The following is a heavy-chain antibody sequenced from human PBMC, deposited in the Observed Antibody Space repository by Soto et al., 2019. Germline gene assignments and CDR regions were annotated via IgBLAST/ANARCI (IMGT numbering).Heavy chain of an antibody. CDR3: ARDAFEIYYKFGLDI. CDR1: GFSFSDYE. CDR2: ISSSGGTI. Sequence: GGSLRLSCAASGFSFSDYEMNWVRQTPGKGLEWLSYISSSGGTIKYADSVKGRFTISRDNAKNSLYLQMHSLRADDTAVYYCARDAFEIYYKFGLDIWGQGTPVTVSS. D-gene: IGHD3-10*01. J-gene: IGHJ6*02. V-gene: IGHV3-48*03.